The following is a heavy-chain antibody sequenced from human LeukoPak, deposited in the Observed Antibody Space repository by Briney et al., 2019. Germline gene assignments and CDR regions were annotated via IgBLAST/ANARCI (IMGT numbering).Heavy chain of an antibody. CDR3: ARDGGEMARIGPSWFDP. J-gene: IGHJ5*02. CDR1: GYTFTSYG. V-gene: IGHV1-46*01. Sequence: GASVEVSCKASGYTFTSYGISWVRQAPGQGLEWMGIINPSGGSTSYAQKFQGRVTMTRDMSTSTVYMELSSLRSEDTAVYYCARDGGEMARIGPSWFDPWGQGTLVTVSS. CDR2: INPSGGST. D-gene: IGHD5-24*01.